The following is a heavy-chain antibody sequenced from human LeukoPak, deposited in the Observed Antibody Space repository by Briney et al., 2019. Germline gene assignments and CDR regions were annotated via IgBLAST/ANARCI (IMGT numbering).Heavy chain of an antibody. J-gene: IGHJ6*04. CDR2: IIPIFGTA. D-gene: IGHD3-10*01. Sequence: SVTVSFKASGGTFISYAISWVRQAPGQGLEWMGGIIPIFGTANYAQKFQGRVTITADKSTSTAYMELSSLRSEDTAVYYCARGSGKTNYGMDVWGKGTTVTVSS. V-gene: IGHV1-69*06. CDR1: GGTFISYA. CDR3: ARGSGKTNYGMDV.